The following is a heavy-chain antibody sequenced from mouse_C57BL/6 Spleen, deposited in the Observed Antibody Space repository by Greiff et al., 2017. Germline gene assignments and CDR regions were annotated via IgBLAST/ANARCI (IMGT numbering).Heavy chain of an antibody. V-gene: IGHV1-22*01. CDR1: GYTFTDYN. Sequence: VQLQQSGPELVKPGASVKMSCKASGYTFTDYNMHWVKQSHGKSLEWIGYINPNNGGTSYNQKFKGKATLTVNKSSSTAYMELRSLTSEDSAVYYCARTGTKTAWFAYWGQGTLVTVSA. J-gene: IGHJ3*01. D-gene: IGHD4-1*01. CDR2: INPNNGGT. CDR3: ARTGTKTAWFAY.